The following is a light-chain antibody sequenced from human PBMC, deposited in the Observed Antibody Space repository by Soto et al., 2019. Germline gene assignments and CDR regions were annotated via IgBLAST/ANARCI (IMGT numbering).Light chain of an antibody. CDR2: GAS. J-gene: IGKJ5*01. CDR3: LQRSDWPIT. CDR1: QSVSSSY. V-gene: IGKV3D-20*02. Sequence: DIVLTQSPGTLSLSPGERATLSCRASQSVSSSYLAWYQQKPGQAPRLLIHGASSRATDIPDRFSGSGSGTDFTLTISYLEPEDFAVYYCLQRSDWPITFGQGTLLEIK.